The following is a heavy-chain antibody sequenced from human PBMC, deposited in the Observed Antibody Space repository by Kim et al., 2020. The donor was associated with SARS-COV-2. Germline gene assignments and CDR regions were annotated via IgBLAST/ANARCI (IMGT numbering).Heavy chain of an antibody. CDR3: AKVESRYCSSTTCYVFDY. CDR1: GFTFDDYA. Sequence: GGSLRLSCAVSGFTFDDYAMHWVRQAPGKGLEWVSGISWNGGIIDYADSVKGRFTISRDNAKNSLYLQMNSLRIEDTALYYCAKVESRYCSSTTCYVFDYWGQGTLVAVSS. V-gene: IGHV3-9*01. D-gene: IGHD2-2*01. CDR2: ISWNGGII. J-gene: IGHJ4*02.